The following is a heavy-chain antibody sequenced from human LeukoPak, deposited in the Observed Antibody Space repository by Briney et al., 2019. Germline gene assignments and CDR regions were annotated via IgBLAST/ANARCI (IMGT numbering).Heavy chain of an antibody. CDR1: GGSISSYY. D-gene: IGHD6-13*01. Sequence: PSETLSLTCTVSGGSISSYYWSWIRQPPGKGLEWIGYIYYSASTNYNPSLKSRVTISVDTSKNQFSLKLSSLTAADTAVYFCARGGQLAYSFDIWGQGTMVTVSS. CDR3: ARGGQLAYSFDI. CDR2: IYYSAST. V-gene: IGHV4-59*01. J-gene: IGHJ3*02.